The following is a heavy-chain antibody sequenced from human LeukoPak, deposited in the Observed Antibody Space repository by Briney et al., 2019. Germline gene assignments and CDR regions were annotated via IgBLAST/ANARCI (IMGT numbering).Heavy chain of an antibody. J-gene: IGHJ4*02. Sequence: ASVKVSCKASGYTFTGYYMHWVRQAPGQGLEWMGRINPNNGGTNYAQKFQGRVTMTRDTSISTAYMELSRLRSDDTAVYYCARERYDFWSGYALGDYWGQGTLVTVSS. V-gene: IGHV1-2*06. D-gene: IGHD3-3*01. CDR3: ARERYDFWSGYALGDY. CDR1: GYTFTGYY. CDR2: INPNNGGT.